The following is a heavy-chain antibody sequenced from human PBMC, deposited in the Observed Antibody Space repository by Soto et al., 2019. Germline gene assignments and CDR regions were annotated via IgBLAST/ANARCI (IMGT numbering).Heavy chain of an antibody. V-gene: IGHV3-13*01. CDR3: ARGRRRHVDYYGSVDYYYGMDV. CDR2: IGTAGDT. J-gene: IGHJ6*02. CDR1: GFTFSSYD. D-gene: IGHD3-10*01. Sequence: LRLSCAASGFTFSSYDMHWVRQATGKGPEWVSAIGTAGDTYYPGSVKGRFTISRENAKNSLYLQMNSLRAEDTAVYYCARGRRRHVDYYGSVDYYYGMDVWGQGTTVTVS.